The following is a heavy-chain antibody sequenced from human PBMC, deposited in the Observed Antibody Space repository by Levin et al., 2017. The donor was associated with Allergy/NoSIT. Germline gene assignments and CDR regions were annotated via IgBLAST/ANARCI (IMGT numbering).Heavy chain of an antibody. Sequence: SGGSLRLSCAASGFTFSSYSMNWVRQAPGKGLEWVSSISSSSSYIYYADSVKGRFTISRDNAKNSLYLQMNSLRAEDTAVYYCARDRDMAGGYYFDYWGQGTLVTVSS. D-gene: IGHD6-19*01. V-gene: IGHV3-21*01. J-gene: IGHJ4*02. CDR1: GFTFSSYS. CDR2: ISSSSSYI. CDR3: ARDRDMAGGYYFDY.